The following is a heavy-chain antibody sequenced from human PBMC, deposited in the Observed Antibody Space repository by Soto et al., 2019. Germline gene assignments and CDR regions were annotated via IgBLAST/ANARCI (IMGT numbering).Heavy chain of an antibody. J-gene: IGHJ3*02. CDR1: GFTFSSYD. Sequence: GGSLRLSCAASGFTFSSYDMHWVRQATGKGLEWVSAIGTAGDTYYPGSVKGRFTISRENAKNSLYLQMNSLRAGDTAVYYCARVVIHAAMGSHGAFDIWGQGTMVTVSS. CDR2: IGTAGDT. D-gene: IGHD5-18*01. CDR3: ARVVIHAAMGSHGAFDI. V-gene: IGHV3-13*01.